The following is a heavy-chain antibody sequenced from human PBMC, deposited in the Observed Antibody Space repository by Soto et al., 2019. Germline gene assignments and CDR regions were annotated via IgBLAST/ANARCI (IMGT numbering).Heavy chain of an antibody. CDR3: AAVASDYYDSSGYPDAFDI. Sequence: GASVKVSCKASGFTFTSSAVQWARQARGQRLEWIGWIVVGSGNTNYAQKFQERVTITRDMSTSTAYMELSSLRSEDTAVYYCAAVASDYYDSSGYPDAFDIWGQGTMVTVSS. J-gene: IGHJ3*02. D-gene: IGHD3-22*01. V-gene: IGHV1-58*01. CDR1: GFTFTSSA. CDR2: IVVGSGNT.